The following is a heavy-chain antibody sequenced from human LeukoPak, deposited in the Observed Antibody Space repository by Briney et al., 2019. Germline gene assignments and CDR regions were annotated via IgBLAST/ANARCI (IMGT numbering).Heavy chain of an antibody. Sequence: GRSLRLSCAASGFTFSSYGMHWVRQAPGKGLEWVAVISYDGSNKYYADSVKGRFTISRDNSKNTLYLQMNSLRAEDTAVYYCAKANWGSFDYWGQGTLVTVSS. V-gene: IGHV3-30*18. D-gene: IGHD7-27*01. J-gene: IGHJ4*02. CDR1: GFTFSSYG. CDR2: ISYDGSNK. CDR3: AKANWGSFDY.